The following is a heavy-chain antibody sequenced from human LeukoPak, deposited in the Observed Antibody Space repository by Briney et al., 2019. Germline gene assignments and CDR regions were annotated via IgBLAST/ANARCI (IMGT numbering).Heavy chain of an antibody. CDR2: INHSGST. D-gene: IGHD2-15*01. J-gene: IGHJ6*02. V-gene: IGHV4-34*01. Sequence: PSETLSLTCDVYGGSFSGYYWSWIRQPPGKGLEWIGEINHSGSTNYNPSFKSRVTISVDTSKNQFSLKLSSVTAADTAVYYCASGIVVVVAATRYSYYYYGMDVWGQGTTVTVSS. CDR3: ASGIVVVVAATRYSYYYYGMDV. CDR1: GGSFSGYY.